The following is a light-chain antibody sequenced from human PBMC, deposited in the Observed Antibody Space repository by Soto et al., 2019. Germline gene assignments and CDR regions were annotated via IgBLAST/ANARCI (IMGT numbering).Light chain of an antibody. V-gene: IGLV2-14*03. J-gene: IGLJ2*01. CDR2: DVS. CDR3: SSYTGGNNVV. CDR1: SSDVGRYNY. Sequence: QSVLTQPASVSGSPGQSITISCTGTSSDVGRYNYVSWYQQHPGKAPKLMIYDVSNRPSGVSIRFSGSKSGNTASLTISGLQAEDEADYYCSSYTGGNNVVFGGGTKLTVL.